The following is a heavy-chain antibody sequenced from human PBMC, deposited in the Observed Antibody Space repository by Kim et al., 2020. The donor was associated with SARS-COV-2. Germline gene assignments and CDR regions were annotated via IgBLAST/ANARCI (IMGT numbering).Heavy chain of an antibody. Sequence: SGSPYYNPSLKSRVAIAVDTSKNQFSLKLSSVTAADTAVYYCARQTRMDVWGQGTTVTVSS. CDR3: ARQTRMDV. CDR2: SGSP. J-gene: IGHJ6*02. V-gene: IGHV4-39*01.